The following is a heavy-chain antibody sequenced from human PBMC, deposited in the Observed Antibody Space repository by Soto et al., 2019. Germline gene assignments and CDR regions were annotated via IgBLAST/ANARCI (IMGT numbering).Heavy chain of an antibody. Sequence: SQTLSLTCTVSGGSISSSSYYWGWIRQPPGKGLEWIGSIYYSGSTYYNPSLKSRVTISVDTSKNQFSLKLSSVTAADTAVYYCARPYSWNYGGGWFDPWGQGTLVTVSS. CDR3: ARPYSWNYGGGWFDP. D-gene: IGHD1-7*01. CDR1: GGSISSSSYY. V-gene: IGHV4-39*01. J-gene: IGHJ5*02. CDR2: IYYSGST.